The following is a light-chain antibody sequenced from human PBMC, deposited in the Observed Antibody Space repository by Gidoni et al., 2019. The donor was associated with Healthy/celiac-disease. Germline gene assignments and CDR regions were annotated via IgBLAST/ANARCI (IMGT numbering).Light chain of an antibody. CDR2: EVS. Sequence: QSALTQHASVSGPPGQSITISCTGTSSDVGSYNLVSWYQQHPGKAPKLMIYEVSKRPSGVSNRFSGSKSGNTASLTISGLQAEDEADYYCCSYAGSSTFVVFGGGTKLTVL. CDR1: SSDVGSYNL. CDR3: CSYAGSSTFVV. V-gene: IGLV2-23*02. J-gene: IGLJ2*01.